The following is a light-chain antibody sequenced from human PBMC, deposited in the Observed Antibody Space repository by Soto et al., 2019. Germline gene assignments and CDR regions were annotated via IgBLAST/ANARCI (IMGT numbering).Light chain of an antibody. CDR1: QSVSSY. Sequence: EIVLTQSPATLSLSPGDRATLFCRASQSVSSYLAWYQQKPGQAPRLLIFDASNRATGLPARFSGSGSGTDFTLTISRLEPEEVAVYYCQQGSFGGGTKVEIK. V-gene: IGKV3-11*01. CDR2: DAS. J-gene: IGKJ4*01. CDR3: QQGS.